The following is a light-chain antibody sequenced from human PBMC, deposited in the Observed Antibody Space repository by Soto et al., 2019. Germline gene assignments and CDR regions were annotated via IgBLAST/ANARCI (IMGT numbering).Light chain of an antibody. Sequence: DIVITQAPATLSVSPGERATLPCRASQTISSNLAWYQQKPGQTPRLLIYGASTRAAGIPARFSGSGSGTDFTLTITSLQSEDFAVYYCQQYNNWPPFTFGPGTKVDIK. CDR2: GAS. J-gene: IGKJ3*01. CDR3: QQYNNWPPFT. CDR1: QTISSN. V-gene: IGKV3-15*01.